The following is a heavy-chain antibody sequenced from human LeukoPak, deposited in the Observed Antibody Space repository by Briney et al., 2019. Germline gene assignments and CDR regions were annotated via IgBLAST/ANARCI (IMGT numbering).Heavy chain of an antibody. CDR2: IYYTGVT. Sequence: SETLSLTCTVSGGYIITSGHYWGWIRQPPGKGLEWIGSIYYTGVTSTNPFFRSRMSISVDTSKNQFSLNRTSVTAADAAVYYCARERSSSGGHNWFDPWGQGTLVTVSS. CDR1: GGYIITSGHY. V-gene: IGHV4-39*07. J-gene: IGHJ5*02. D-gene: IGHD4-23*01. CDR3: ARERSSSGGHNWFDP.